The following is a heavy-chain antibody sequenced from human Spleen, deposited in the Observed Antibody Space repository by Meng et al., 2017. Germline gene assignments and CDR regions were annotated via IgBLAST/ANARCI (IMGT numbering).Heavy chain of an antibody. CDR2: MNPNSGNT. D-gene: IGHD5/OR15-5a*01. Sequence: ASVKVSCKASGYTFTNFDINWVRQATGQGLEWMGWMNPNSGNTGYAQKFQGRVTMTRNTSINTAYMELSSLRSEDTAMYYCARGTIVSTDFNWFDPWGQGTLVTVSS. V-gene: IGHV1-8*01. CDR3: ARGTIVSTDFNWFDP. CDR1: GYTFTNFD. J-gene: IGHJ5*02.